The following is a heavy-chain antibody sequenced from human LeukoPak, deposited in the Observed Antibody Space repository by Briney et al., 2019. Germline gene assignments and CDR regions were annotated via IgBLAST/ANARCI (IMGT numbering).Heavy chain of an antibody. Sequence: SETLSLTCTVSGGSISSYYWSWIRQPPGKGLEWIGYIYYSGSTNYNPSLKSRVTISVDTSKNQFSLKLSSVTAADTAVYYCARLGVVAAYFDYWGQGTLVTVSS. CDR2: IYYSGST. V-gene: IGHV4-59*08. J-gene: IGHJ4*02. CDR3: ARLGVVAAYFDY. CDR1: GGSISSYY. D-gene: IGHD2-15*01.